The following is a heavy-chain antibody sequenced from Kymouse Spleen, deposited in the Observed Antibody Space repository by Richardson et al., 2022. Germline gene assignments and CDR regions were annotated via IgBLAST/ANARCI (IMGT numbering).Heavy chain of an antibody. CDR3: ARDHATVVTYYYYYGMDV. CDR2: ISSSSSYI. J-gene: IGHJ6*02. Sequence: EVQLVESGGGLVKPGGSLRLSCAASGFTFSSYSMNWVRQAPGKGLEWVSSISSSSSYIYYADSVKGRFTISRDNAKNSLYLQMNSLRAEDTAVYYCARDHATVVTYYYYYGMDVWGQGTTVTVSS. CDR1: GFTFSSYS. D-gene: IGHD4-23*01. V-gene: IGHV3-21*03.